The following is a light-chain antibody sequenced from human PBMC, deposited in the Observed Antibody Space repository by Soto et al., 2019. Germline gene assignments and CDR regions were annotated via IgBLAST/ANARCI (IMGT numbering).Light chain of an antibody. J-gene: IGLJ2*01. Sequence: QSVLTQPPSASGTPGQRVTVSCSGSSSTIGSNNVAWYKKLAGSAPKLLISENDQRPSGVPDRFSGSKSGTSASLAISGLRPEDEATYYCSTWDDSLSSVLFGGGTKVTVL. CDR3: STWDDSLSSVL. CDR2: END. CDR1: SSTIGSNN. V-gene: IGLV1-47*01.